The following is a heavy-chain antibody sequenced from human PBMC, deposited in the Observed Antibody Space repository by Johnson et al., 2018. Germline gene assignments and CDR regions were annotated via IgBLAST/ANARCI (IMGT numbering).Heavy chain of an antibody. CDR3: ARELKDFCSGGSWYSDESYCYGMGG. CDR1: GFTFSSYG. J-gene: IGHJ6*02. CDR2: IWYDGSNK. Sequence: QVQLVQSGGGVVQPGRSLRLSCAASGFTFSSYGMHWVRQAPGKGLEWVAVIWYDGSNKYYADSVKGRFTISRDNSKNTLYLQMNSLRAADQAVYYCARELKDFCSGGSWYSDESYCYGMGGWGQGTTVTVSS. D-gene: IGHD2-15*01. V-gene: IGHV3-33*01.